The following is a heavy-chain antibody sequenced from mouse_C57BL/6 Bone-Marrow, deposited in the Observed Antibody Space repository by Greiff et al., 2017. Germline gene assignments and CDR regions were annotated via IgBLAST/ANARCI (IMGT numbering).Heavy chain of an antibody. V-gene: IGHV1-64*01. CDR3: ARYYPYRGAY. Sequence: QVQLQQPGAELVKPGASVKLSCKASGYTFTSYWMHWVKQRPGQGLEWIGMIHPNSGSTNYNEKFKRKATLTVDKSSSTAYMQRSSLTSEDSAVYYCARYYPYRGAYWGQGTLVTVSA. CDR2: IHPNSGST. CDR1: GYTFTSYW. D-gene: IGHD1-1*01. J-gene: IGHJ3*01.